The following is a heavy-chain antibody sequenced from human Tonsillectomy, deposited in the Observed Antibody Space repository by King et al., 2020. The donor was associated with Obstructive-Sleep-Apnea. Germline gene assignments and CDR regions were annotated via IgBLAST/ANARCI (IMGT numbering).Heavy chain of an antibody. J-gene: IGHJ4*02. CDR1: GYTFTNFD. V-gene: IGHV1-18*01. Sequence: QLVQSGAEVRKPGASVKVSCQAFGYTFTNFDLTWVRQAPGQGLEWMGYISTAKGNAKSAQRVQGRVTLTTDTPTSTAYMELRSLRSDDTAIYFCARHGGYSQPEFKFWGQGTLVTVSS. CDR2: ISTAKGNA. CDR3: ARHGGYSQPEFKF. D-gene: IGHD5-18*01.